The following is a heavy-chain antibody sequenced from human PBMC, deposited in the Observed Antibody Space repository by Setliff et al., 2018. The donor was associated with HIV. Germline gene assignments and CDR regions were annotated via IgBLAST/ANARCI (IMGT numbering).Heavy chain of an antibody. CDR1: GGSISTRSPYY. V-gene: IGHV4-39*01. CDR2: ISYSATT. J-gene: IGHJ5*02. CDR3: ARGDHRIIAAAGSGWFDP. D-gene: IGHD6-13*01. Sequence: SETLSLTCSVSGGSISTRSPYYWGWIRQPPGKGLEWIGSISYSATTYYNPSLKSRVTISVDTSNNQFFLKLTSVTAADTAAYYCARGDHRIIAAAGSGWFDPWGQGTLVTVSS.